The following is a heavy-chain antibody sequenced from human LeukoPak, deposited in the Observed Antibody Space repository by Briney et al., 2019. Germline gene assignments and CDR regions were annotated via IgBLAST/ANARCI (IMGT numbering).Heavy chain of an antibody. CDR1: GFTFSNAW. D-gene: IGHD2-15*01. J-gene: IGHJ6*02. CDR2: IKSNSDGGTA. Sequence: GGSLRLSCAASGFTFSNAWMSWVRQAPGKGLEWVGRIKSNSDGGTAEYGAPVKGRFTVSRDDSKNTLYLQMNSLKTEDTAVYHCTTVTALLLWGLDVWGQGTTVTVSS. V-gene: IGHV3-15*01. CDR3: TTVTALLLWGLDV.